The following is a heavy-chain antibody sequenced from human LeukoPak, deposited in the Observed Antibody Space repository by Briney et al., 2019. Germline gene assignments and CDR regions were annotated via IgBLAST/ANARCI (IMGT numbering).Heavy chain of an antibody. V-gene: IGHV3-53*04. CDR1: GFTVSSNY. CDR3: ARGDYGSGSYDPPDYYYYYGMDV. Sequence: PGGSLRLSCAASGFTVSSNYMSWVRQAPGKGLEWVSVIYSGGSTYYADSVKGRFTISRHNSKNTLYLQMNSLRAEDTAVYYCARGDYGSGSYDPPDYYYYYGMDVWGQGTTVTVSS. J-gene: IGHJ6*02. CDR2: IYSGGST. D-gene: IGHD3-10*01.